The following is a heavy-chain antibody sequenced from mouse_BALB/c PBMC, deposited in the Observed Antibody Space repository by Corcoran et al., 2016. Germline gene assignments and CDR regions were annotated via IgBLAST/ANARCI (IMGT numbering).Heavy chain of an antibody. V-gene: IGHV1-22*01. CDR1: GYTFTEYT. D-gene: IGHD2-1*01. CDR3: TRGGNYPFAY. Sequence: EVQLQQSGPELVKPGASVKISCKTSGYTFTEYTIHWVKQSHGKSLEWIGSINPNNGGTWYNQKFKGKATLTVDKSSSTAYMELRSLTSEDSTVYHCTRGGNYPFAYWGQATLVTVTA. CDR2: INPNNGGT. J-gene: IGHJ3*01.